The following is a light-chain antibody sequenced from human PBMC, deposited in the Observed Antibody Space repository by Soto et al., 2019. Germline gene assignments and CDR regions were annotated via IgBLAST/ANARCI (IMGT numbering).Light chain of an antibody. CDR3: SSYAANSNPYV. CDR1: SSDVGNSDY. Sequence: QSALTQPPSASGSPGQSVTISCTGTSSDVGNSDYVSWYQQHPGKAPKLIIYDVSKRPSGVPDRFSGSKSGNTASLTVSGLQAEDEADYYCSSYAANSNPYVFGTGTKVTV. V-gene: IGLV2-8*01. J-gene: IGLJ1*01. CDR2: DVS.